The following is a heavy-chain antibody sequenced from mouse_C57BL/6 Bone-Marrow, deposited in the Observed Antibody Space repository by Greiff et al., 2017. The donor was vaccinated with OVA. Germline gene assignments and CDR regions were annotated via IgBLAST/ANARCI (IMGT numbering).Heavy chain of an antibody. V-gene: IGHV1-15*01. D-gene: IGHD1-1*01. CDR1: GYTFTDYE. Sequence: QVQLQQSGAELVRPGASVTLSCKASGYTFTDYEMHWVKQTPVHGLEWIGAIDPETGGTAYNQKFKGKAILTADKSSSTAYMELRSLTSEDSAVYYCTRRVITTVVATDYWGQGTTLTVSS. CDR3: TRRVITTVVATDY. J-gene: IGHJ2*01. CDR2: IDPETGGT.